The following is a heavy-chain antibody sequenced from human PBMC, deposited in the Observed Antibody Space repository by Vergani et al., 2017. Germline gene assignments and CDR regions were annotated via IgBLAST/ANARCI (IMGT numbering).Heavy chain of an antibody. D-gene: IGHD3-10*01. CDR1: GYTLTELS. CDR3: ARDQNLLLWFGESGADP. CDR2: FDPEDGET. Sequence: QVQLVQSGAEVKKPGASVKVSCKVSGYTLTELSMHWVRQAPGKGLEWMGGFDPEDGETIYAQKPQGRVTMTTDTSTSTAYMELRSLRSDDTAVYYCARDQNLLLWFGESGADPWGQGTLVTVSS. V-gene: IGHV1-24*01. J-gene: IGHJ5*02.